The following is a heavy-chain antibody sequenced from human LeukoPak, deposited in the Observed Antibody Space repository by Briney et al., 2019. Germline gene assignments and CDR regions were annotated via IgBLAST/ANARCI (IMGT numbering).Heavy chain of an antibody. CDR2: ISGSGGST. CDR3: AKAAGYSGYEKLDY. Sequence: GGSLRLSCAASGFTFSSYAMSWVRRAPGKGLEWVSAISGSGGSTYYADSVKGRFTISRDNSKNTLYLQMNSLRAEDTAVYYCAKAAGYSGYEKLDYWGQGTLVTVSS. D-gene: IGHD5-12*01. V-gene: IGHV3-23*01. J-gene: IGHJ4*02. CDR1: GFTFSSYA.